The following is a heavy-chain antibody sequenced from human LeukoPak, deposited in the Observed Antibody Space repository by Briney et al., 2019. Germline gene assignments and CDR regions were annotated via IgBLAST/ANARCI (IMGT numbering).Heavy chain of an antibody. V-gene: IGHV1-2*02. Sequence: ASVKVSCKASGYTFTGYYMHWVRQAPGQGLEWMGWINPNSGGTNYAQKFQGRVTMTRDTSISTAYMELRSLRSDDTAVYYCARVTFSGYESFDYWGQGTLVTVSS. D-gene: IGHD5-12*01. J-gene: IGHJ4*02. CDR3: ARVTFSGYESFDY. CDR1: GYTFTGYY. CDR2: INPNSGGT.